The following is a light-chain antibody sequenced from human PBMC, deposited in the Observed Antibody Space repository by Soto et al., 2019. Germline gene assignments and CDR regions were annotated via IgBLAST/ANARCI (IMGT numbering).Light chain of an antibody. CDR3: QQRYSTPFT. J-gene: IGKJ3*01. V-gene: IGKV1-39*01. Sequence: DIHMTQSPSSLSASVGDRVTITCRASQSISSYLNWYQQKPGKAPKLLIYAASRLQSGVPSRFSGSGSGTDFTLTISSMQQEDFATYYCQQRYSTPFTFRPGTNVDI. CDR2: AAS. CDR1: QSISSY.